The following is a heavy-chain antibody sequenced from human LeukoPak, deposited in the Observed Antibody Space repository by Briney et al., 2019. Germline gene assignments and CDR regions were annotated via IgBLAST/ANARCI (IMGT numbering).Heavy chain of an antibody. D-gene: IGHD2-2*01. CDR2: ISAYNGNT. V-gene: IGHV1-18*01. CDR3: ARDPRHCTSTSCHVPDAFDI. J-gene: IGHJ3*02. Sequence: ASVKVSCKASGGTFSSYAISWVRQAPGQGLEWMGWISAYNGNTNCVQKLQGRVTMTTDTSTSTAYMELRSLRSDDTAVYYCARDPRHCTSTSCHVPDAFDIWGQGTMVTVSS. CDR1: GGTFSSYA.